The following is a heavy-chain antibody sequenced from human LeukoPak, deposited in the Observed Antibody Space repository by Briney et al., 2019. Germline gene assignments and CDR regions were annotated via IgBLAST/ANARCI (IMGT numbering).Heavy chain of an antibody. CDR1: GGTFSSYA. D-gene: IGHD3-10*01. Sequence: ASVKVSCKASGGTFSSYAISWVRQAPGQGLEWMGRIIPILGIANYAQKFQGRVTITADKSTSTAYMELSSLRSEDTAVYYCARHYGSGSYYNEVWFDYWGQGTLVTVSS. CDR3: ARHYGSGSYYNEVWFDY. CDR2: IIPILGIA. J-gene: IGHJ4*02. V-gene: IGHV1-69*04.